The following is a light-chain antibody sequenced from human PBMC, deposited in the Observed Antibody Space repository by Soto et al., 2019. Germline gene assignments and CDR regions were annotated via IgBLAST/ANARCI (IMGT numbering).Light chain of an antibody. J-gene: IGLJ1*01. CDR3: CSFARTSSFYA. Sequence: SALTQPASVSGSPGQSITISCSGTSSDVGGSNLVSWYQQHPGKAPKLIIFEGDRRPSGVSGRFSGSKSGNTASLTISGLQAEDEADYYCCSFARTSSFYAFGTGTKVTVL. CDR1: SSDVGGSNL. CDR2: EGD. V-gene: IGLV2-23*01.